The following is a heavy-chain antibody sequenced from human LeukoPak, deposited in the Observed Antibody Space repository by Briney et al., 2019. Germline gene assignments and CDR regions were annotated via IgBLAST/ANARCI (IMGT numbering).Heavy chain of an antibody. CDR3: ARVSESYHDY. V-gene: IGHV3-48*03. CDR2: IGSSGTTI. Sequence: GGSLRLSCAASGFTFSSCEMNWVRQTPGKGLEWVSYIGSSGTTIYYADSVKGRFTSSRDNAKNSLYLQMNSLRADDTAVYYCARVSESYHDYWGQGTLVTVSS. CDR1: GFTFSSCE. J-gene: IGHJ4*02. D-gene: IGHD1-26*01.